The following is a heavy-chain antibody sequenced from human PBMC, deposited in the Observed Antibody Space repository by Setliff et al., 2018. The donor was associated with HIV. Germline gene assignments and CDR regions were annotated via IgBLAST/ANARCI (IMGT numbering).Heavy chain of an antibody. CDR1: GGSISSSSYY. CDR2: IFYTGST. CDR3: ARLSKEYSYGVDS. D-gene: IGHD5-18*01. V-gene: IGHV4-39*01. Sequence: NPSETLSLTCTISGGSISSSSYYWGWIRQPPGKGLEWIGNIFYTGSTFYNPSLRSRLTISVDTSKNQFSLRLTSVTAADTAVYYCARLSKEYSYGVDSWGQGTLVTVSS. J-gene: IGHJ4*02.